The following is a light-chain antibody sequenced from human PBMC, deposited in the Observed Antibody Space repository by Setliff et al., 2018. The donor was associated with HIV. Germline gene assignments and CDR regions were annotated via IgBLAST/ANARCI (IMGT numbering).Light chain of an antibody. CDR2: DVS. Sequence: QSALTQPRSVSGSPGQSVTISCTGASSDVGGYDYVSWYQQHPGKAPKLMIYDVSKRPSGVPDRFSGSKSANTASLTISGLQAEDEADYYCCPYAGIYPYVFGTGTKVTVL. V-gene: IGLV2-11*01. J-gene: IGLJ1*01. CDR3: CPYAGIYPYV. CDR1: SSDVGGYDY.